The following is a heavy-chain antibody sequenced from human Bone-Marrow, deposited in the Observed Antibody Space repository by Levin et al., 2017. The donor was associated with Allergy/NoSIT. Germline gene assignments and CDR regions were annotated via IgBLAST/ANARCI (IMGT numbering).Heavy chain of an antibody. CDR3: ARLPRRDYNFWSGTGYIDV. CDR1: GFTFSDYY. V-gene: IGHV3-11*06. Sequence: GGSLRLSCAASGFTFSDYYMNWIRQAPGKGLEWVSYISSDSSSTNYADSVKGRFTISRDNAKNSLYLQMNSLRAEDTAVYCCARLPRRDYNFWSGTGYIDVWGRGTTVTVSS. D-gene: IGHD3-3*01. CDR2: ISSDSSST. J-gene: IGHJ6*03.